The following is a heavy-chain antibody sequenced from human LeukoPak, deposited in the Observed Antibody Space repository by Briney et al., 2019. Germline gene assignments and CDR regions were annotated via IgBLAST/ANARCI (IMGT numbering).Heavy chain of an antibody. CDR3: ARSQYDVLTGSPDF. V-gene: IGHV1-2*02. D-gene: IGHD3-9*01. J-gene: IGHJ4*02. CDR1: AYSFAAYY. Sequence: ASVKVSCKASAYSFAAYYMHWVRQAPGQGLEWMGWINPNSGGTNYAQKFLGRLTVTGDTSISTAYMELSRLTSDDTAIYYCARSQYDVLTGSPDFWGQGPLVTVSS. CDR2: INPNSGGT.